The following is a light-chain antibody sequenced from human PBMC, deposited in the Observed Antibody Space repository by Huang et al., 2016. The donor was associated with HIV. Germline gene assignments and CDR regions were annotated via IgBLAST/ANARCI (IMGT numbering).Light chain of an antibody. CDR2: GSS. V-gene: IGKV3-15*01. CDR1: RSVSTN. J-gene: IGKJ4*01. Sequence: IVMTQSPATLSVSPGERVTLSCRANRSVSTNSAWSQQRPGQAPRLLIYGSSTRAPGVPARFSGSGSGTDFSLTINSLQSEDFALYYCHQYNNWLLSFGGGTRVDI. CDR3: HQYNNWLLS.